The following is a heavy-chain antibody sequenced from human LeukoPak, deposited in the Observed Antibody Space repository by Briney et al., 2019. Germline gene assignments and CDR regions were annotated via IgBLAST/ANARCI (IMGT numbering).Heavy chain of an antibody. Sequence: EGSVRLSCAASGFTFSSYAMSWVRQAPGKGLEWVSAISGSGGSTYYADSVKGRFTISRDNSKNTLYLQMNSLRAEDTAVYYCAKPPYYDSSGAVYYFDYWGQGTLVTVSS. CDR3: AKPPYYDSSGAVYYFDY. CDR1: GFTFSSYA. V-gene: IGHV3-23*01. CDR2: ISGSGGST. J-gene: IGHJ4*02. D-gene: IGHD3-22*01.